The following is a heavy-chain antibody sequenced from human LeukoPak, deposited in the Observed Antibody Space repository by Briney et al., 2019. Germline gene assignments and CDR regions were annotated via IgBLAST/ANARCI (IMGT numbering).Heavy chain of an antibody. CDR2: IYHSGST. Sequence: PSETLSLTCTVSGYSISSGYDWACIRQPPGKGREWMGGIYHSGSTYYNPSLKSRVTIAVDTSKNQFSLQLSSLTAADTAVYYCATCIAAAGTFNLDYWGQGTLVTVSS. D-gene: IGHD6-13*01. V-gene: IGHV4-38-2*02. CDR3: ATCIAAAGTFNLDY. CDR1: GYSISSGYD. J-gene: IGHJ4*02.